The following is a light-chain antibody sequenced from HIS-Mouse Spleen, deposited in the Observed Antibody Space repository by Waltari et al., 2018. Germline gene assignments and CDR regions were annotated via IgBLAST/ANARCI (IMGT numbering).Light chain of an antibody. Sequence: QSALTQPASVSGSPGQSITISCTGTSSDIGGYNYVFWYQQHPGKAPQLMIYDVSNRPSGVSNRFSGSKSGNTATLTISGRQAEDEADYYCSSYTSSSTLVFGGGTKLTVL. CDR1: SSDIGGYNY. J-gene: IGLJ2*01. V-gene: IGLV2-14*03. CDR2: DVS. CDR3: SSYTSSSTLV.